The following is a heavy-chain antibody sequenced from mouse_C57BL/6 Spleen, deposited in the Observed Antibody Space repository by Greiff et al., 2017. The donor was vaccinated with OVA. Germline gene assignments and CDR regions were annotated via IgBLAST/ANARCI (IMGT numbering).Heavy chain of an antibody. CDR1: GYTFTSYW. J-gene: IGHJ3*01. D-gene: IGHD2-12*01. CDR2: IYPSDSET. Sequence: VKLQQPGAELVRPGSSVKLSCKASGYTFTSYWMDWVKQRPGQGLEWIGNIYPSDSETHYNQKFKDKATLTVDKSSSTAYMQLSSLTSEDSAVYYCARQAYDGFAYWGQGTLVTVSA. V-gene: IGHV1-61*01. CDR3: ARQAYDGFAY.